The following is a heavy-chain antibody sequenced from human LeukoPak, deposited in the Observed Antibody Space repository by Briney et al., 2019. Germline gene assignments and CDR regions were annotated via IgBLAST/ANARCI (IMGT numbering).Heavy chain of an antibody. CDR1: GGTFSSYA. V-gene: IGHV1-69*13. CDR3: ARGLRYFDWLFDN. J-gene: IGHJ4*02. D-gene: IGHD3-9*01. Sequence: SVKVSCKASGGTFSSYAWVRQAPGQGLEWMGGIIPMFGTAKYAQKFQGRVTITADESTSTAYMELSSLRSEDTAVYYCARGLRYFDWLFDNWGQGTLVTVSS. CDR2: IIPMFGTA.